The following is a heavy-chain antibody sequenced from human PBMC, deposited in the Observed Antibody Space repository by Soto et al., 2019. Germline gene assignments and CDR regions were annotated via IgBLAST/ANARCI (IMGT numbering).Heavy chain of an antibody. CDR3: TRDIGGWGAY. Sequence: EVQLVESGGGLVQPGGSLRLSCAASGFTFSNFWMHWVRQVPGKGLMWVSRINEDGRIINYADSVKGRFTISRDNARDRLNLEVNSLGAKKTVINYCTRDIGGWGAYWGQGALVTVSS. D-gene: IGHD3-10*01. CDR2: INEDGRII. CDR1: GFTFSNFW. V-gene: IGHV3-74*01. J-gene: IGHJ4*02.